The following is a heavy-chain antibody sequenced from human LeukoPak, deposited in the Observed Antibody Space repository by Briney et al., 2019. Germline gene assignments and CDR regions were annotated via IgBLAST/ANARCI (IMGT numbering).Heavy chain of an antibody. CDR3: ARGRYCSSGSCYFDY. Sequence: PGGSLSLSCAACEFTISNYWMSWLRQAPGKGLEWVANINQDGGAKYYVDSVKGRIISSGDNAKNSVYLQVNSRRVEDTAVYYCARGRYCSSGSCYFDYWGQGTLVTVSS. CDR2: INQDGGAK. D-gene: IGHD2-15*01. J-gene: IGHJ4*02. V-gene: IGHV3-7*01. CDR1: EFTISNYW.